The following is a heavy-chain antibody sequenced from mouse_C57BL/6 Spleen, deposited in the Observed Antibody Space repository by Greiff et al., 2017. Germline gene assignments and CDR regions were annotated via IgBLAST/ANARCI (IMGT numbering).Heavy chain of an antibody. D-gene: IGHD4-1*01. V-gene: IGHV5-17*01. J-gene: IGHJ3*01. Sequence: EVQLLESGGGLVKPGGSLKLSCAASGFTFSDYGMHWVRQAPEKGLEWVAYISSGSSTIYYAEKVKGRYTISRDKAQNTLFLQMTSLRSEDSAMYYCAMWETEEAWFAYWGQGTLVTVSA. CDR2: ISSGSSTI. CDR1: GFTFSDYG. CDR3: AMWETEEAWFAY.